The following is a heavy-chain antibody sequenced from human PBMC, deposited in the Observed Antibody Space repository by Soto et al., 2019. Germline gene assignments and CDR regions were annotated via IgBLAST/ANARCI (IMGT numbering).Heavy chain of an antibody. D-gene: IGHD5-12*01. CDR1: GFTFRHYG. CDR2: VGYDGGNK. V-gene: IGHV3-33*01. Sequence: QVQLVESGGGVVQPGRSLRLSCAASGFTFRHYGMHWVRQAPATGLEWVALVGYDGGNKNYVDSVKGRLTLSRDNSKNTLYLQMNSLRYDDTAVSYCVRAAGYSGNDYVYYYGMDVWGQGTTVTVSS. J-gene: IGHJ6*02. CDR3: VRAAGYSGNDYVYYYGMDV.